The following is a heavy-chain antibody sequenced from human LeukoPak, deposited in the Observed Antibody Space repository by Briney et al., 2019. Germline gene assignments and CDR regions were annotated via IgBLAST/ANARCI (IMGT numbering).Heavy chain of an antibody. V-gene: IGHV1-69*05. D-gene: IGHD3-22*01. Sequence: SVKVSCKASGGTFSSYAISWVRQAPGQGLEWMGRIIPIFGTANYAQKFQGRVTITTDESTSTAYMELSSLRSEDTAVYYCARVSAYYYDSSGYYIDYWGQGTLVTASS. CDR1: GGTFSSYA. CDR3: ARVSAYYYDSSGYYIDY. J-gene: IGHJ4*02. CDR2: IIPIFGTA.